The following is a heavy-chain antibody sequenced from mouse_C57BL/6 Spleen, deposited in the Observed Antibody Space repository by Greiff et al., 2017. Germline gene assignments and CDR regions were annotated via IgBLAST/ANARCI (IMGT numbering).Heavy chain of an antibody. V-gene: IGHV1-9*01. J-gene: IGHJ4*01. D-gene: IGHD1-1*01. Sequence: QVQLQQSGAELMKPGASVKLSCKATGYKFTGYWIEWVKQRPGHGLEWIGEILPGSGSTNYNEKFKGKATFTADTSSNTAYMQLSSLTTEDSAIYYCARGDPYYGSSPYAMDYWGQGTSVTVSS. CDR1: GYKFTGYW. CDR3: ARGDPYYGSSPYAMDY. CDR2: ILPGSGST.